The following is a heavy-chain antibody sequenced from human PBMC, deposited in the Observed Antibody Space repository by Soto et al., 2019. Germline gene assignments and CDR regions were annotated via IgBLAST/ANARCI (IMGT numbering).Heavy chain of an antibody. CDR3: ARGALGAPGYCSGGSCYSLNPGTAIDY. J-gene: IGHJ4*02. V-gene: IGHV3-33*01. Sequence: GGSLRLSCAASGFTFSSYGMHWVRQAPGKGLEWVAVIWYDGSNKYYADSVKGRFTISRDNSKNTLYLQMNSLRAEDTAVYYCARGALGAPGYCSGGSCYSLNPGTAIDYWGQGTLVTVSS. D-gene: IGHD2-15*01. CDR1: GFTFSSYG. CDR2: IWYDGSNK.